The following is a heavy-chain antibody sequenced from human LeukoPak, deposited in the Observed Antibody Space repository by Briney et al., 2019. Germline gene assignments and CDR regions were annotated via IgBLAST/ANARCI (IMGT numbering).Heavy chain of an antibody. CDR1: GFTFSSYS. CDR3: ARVITSVTNWFDS. CDR2: ISGSSDAI. D-gene: IGHD3-10*01. J-gene: IGHJ5*01. Sequence: GGSLRLSCAASGFTFSSYSMNWVRQAPGKGLEWVSSISGSSDAIYYADSVKGRFTISRDNAKNSLYLQMSSLRAEDTAVYYCARVITSVTNWFDSWGQGTLVTVSS. V-gene: IGHV3-21*01.